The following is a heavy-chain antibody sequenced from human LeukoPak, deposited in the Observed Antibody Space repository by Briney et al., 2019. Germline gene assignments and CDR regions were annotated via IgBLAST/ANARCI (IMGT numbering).Heavy chain of an antibody. Sequence: PGESLKISCKGSGYSFTSYWIGWVRQMPGKGLEWMGIIYPGDSDTRYSPSFQGQVTISADKSISTAYLQWSSLKASDTAMYYCARQVPPVHYYDSSYWFDPWGQGTLVTVSS. CDR3: ARQVPPVHYYDSSYWFDP. J-gene: IGHJ5*02. CDR2: IYPGDSDT. V-gene: IGHV5-51*01. D-gene: IGHD3-22*01. CDR1: GYSFTSYW.